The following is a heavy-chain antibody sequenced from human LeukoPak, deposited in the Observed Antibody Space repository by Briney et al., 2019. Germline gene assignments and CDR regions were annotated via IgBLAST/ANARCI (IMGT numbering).Heavy chain of an antibody. V-gene: IGHV3-33*01. CDR3: TSGGRTDYYDSSGYSF. D-gene: IGHD3-22*01. Sequence: PGGSLRLSCAASGFTFSYYGMHWVRQAPGKGLEWVAVIWYDGTNKYYADSVKGRFTISRGNSKNTLYLQMNSLRVEDTAVYYCTSGGRTDYYDSSGYSFWGQGTLVTVSS. CDR2: IWYDGTNK. J-gene: IGHJ4*02. CDR1: GFTFSYYG.